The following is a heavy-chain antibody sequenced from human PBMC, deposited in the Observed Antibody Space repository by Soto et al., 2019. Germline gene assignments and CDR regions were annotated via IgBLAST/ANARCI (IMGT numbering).Heavy chain of an antibody. CDR1: VCSICADF. Sequence: SETRAVSCAVCVCSICADFLSWGRQPPGKGLEWIGHIYYSGATFYNPSLKSRVTISVDASKKQFSLKLTSVTAADTAIYYCASRQQQVALVDYWGQGRLVTVSS. J-gene: IGHJ4*02. CDR3: ASRQQQVALVDY. CDR2: IYYSGAT. V-gene: IGHV4-30-4*01. D-gene: IGHD6-13*01.